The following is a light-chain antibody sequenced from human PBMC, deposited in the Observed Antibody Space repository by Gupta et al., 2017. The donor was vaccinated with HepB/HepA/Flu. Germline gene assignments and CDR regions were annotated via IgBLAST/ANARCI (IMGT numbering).Light chain of an antibody. CDR3: AAWDDSLSGRV. CDR1: SSNIGSTY. Sequence: QSILTHRHSAPGPPPRRVTISCSGSSSNIGSTYVYWYKQLPGTAPKLLIYSNSQRHSGVTDRFSGSKSGTSASLAISGLRSEDEADYYCAAWDDSLSGRVFGGGTKLTVL. J-gene: IGLJ3*02. V-gene: IGLV1-47*01. CDR2: SNS.